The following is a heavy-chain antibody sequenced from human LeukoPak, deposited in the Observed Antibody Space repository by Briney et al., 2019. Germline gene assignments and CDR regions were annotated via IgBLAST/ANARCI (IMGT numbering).Heavy chain of an antibody. V-gene: IGHV3-48*04. Sequence: PGGSLRLSCAASGFTFSSYSMNWVRQAPGKGLEWVSYISSSSSTIYYADSVKGRFTISRDNAKNSLYLQMNSLRAEDTAVYYCARDRLGPLDAFDIWGQGTMVTVSS. J-gene: IGHJ3*02. CDR3: ARDRLGPLDAFDI. CDR1: GFTFSSYS. D-gene: IGHD1-14*01. CDR2: ISSSSSTI.